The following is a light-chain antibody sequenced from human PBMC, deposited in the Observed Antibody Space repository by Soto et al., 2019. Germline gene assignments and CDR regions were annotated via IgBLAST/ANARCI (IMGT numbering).Light chain of an antibody. CDR3: AAWDDSLNGYV. CDR1: SSNIGNST. CDR2: ANN. V-gene: IGLV1-44*01. J-gene: IGLJ1*01. Sequence: QSVLTQPPSASGTPGQRVTISCSGSSSNIGNSTVNWYQQFPGTAPKLLIYANNRRPSAVPDRFSGSRSGTSASLAISGLQSEDEADYYCAAWDDSLNGYVFGAGTKVTVL.